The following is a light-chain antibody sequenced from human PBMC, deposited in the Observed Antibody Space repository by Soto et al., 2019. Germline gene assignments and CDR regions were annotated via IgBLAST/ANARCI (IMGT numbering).Light chain of an antibody. Sequence: DIQLTQSPSFLSPSIGEIVTITCRASQVISTSLAWYQVKPGKAPTRLIYAASTLESGVPSRFSATVSGTEFSLTITSLQPEDFATYYCQQLFDSPITFGQGTDWRL. CDR2: AAS. CDR1: QVISTS. V-gene: IGKV1-9*01. J-gene: IGKJ5*01. CDR3: QQLFDSPIT.